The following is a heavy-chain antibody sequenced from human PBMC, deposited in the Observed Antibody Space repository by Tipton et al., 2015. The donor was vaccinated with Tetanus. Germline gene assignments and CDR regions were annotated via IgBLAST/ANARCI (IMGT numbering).Heavy chain of an antibody. CDR2: ISSTSSYI. CDR3: ASGSTLDY. V-gene: IGHV3-21*01. Sequence: SLRLSCEVSGFIFSSYSMNWVRQAPGKGPEWVSSISSTSSYIYYADSLKGRFTISRDNAKNSLYLQMDSLRVEDTAVYYCASGSTLDYWGRGTLVTVSS. J-gene: IGHJ4*02. CDR1: GFIFSSYS.